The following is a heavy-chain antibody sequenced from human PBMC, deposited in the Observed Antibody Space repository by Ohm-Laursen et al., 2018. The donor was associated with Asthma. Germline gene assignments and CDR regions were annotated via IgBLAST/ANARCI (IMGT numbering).Heavy chain of an antibody. CDR1: GFTFNKHH. CDR2: IDGSGGST. D-gene: IGHD2-2*02. J-gene: IGHJ4*02. CDR3: ARGSGIPY. V-gene: IGHV3-23*01. Sequence: SLRLSCSASGFTFNKHHMTWVRQAPGKGLEWVSAIDGSGGSTYYADSVKGRFTISRDNSKNTLYLQMNSLRAEDTAVYYCARGSGIPYWGQGTLVTVSS.